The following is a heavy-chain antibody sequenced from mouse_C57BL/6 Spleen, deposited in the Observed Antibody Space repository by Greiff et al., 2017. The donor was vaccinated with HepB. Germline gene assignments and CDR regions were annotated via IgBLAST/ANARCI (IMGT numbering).Heavy chain of an antibody. CDR3: ARTYYGSRERYFDV. V-gene: IGHV3-6*01. D-gene: IGHD1-1*01. Sequence: DVKLQESGPGLVKPSQSLSLTCSVTGYSITSGYYWNWIRQFPGNKLEWMGYISYDGSNNYNPSLKNRISITRDTSKNQFFLKLNSVTTEDTATYYCARTYYGSRERYFDVWGTGTTVTVSS. CDR1: GYSITSGYY. CDR2: ISYDGSN. J-gene: IGHJ1*03.